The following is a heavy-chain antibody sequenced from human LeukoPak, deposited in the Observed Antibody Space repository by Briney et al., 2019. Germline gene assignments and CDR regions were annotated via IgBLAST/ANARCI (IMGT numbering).Heavy chain of an antibody. J-gene: IGHJ6*02. Sequence: ASVKVSCKPSGYRFTSYGISWVRQAPGQGLEWMGWINPNSGGTNYAQKFQGRVTMTRDTSISTAYMELSRLRSDDTAVYYCARGAYSSGWSPGGYGMDVWGQGTTVTVSS. CDR3: ARGAYSSGWSPGGYGMDV. D-gene: IGHD6-19*01. CDR1: GYRFTSYG. V-gene: IGHV1-2*02. CDR2: INPNSGGT.